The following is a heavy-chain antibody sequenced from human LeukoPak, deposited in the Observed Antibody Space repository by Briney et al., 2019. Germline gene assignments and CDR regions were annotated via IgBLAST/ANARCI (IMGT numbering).Heavy chain of an antibody. V-gene: IGHV7-4-1*02. CDR2: INTNTGNP. J-gene: IGHJ6*02. Sequence: ASVKVSCKASGYTFSGYHIHWVRQAPGQGLEWMGWINTNTGNPTYAQGFTGRFVFSLDTSVSTAYLQISSLKAEDTAVYYCACGYSSSLNGMDVWGQGTTVTVSS. CDR1: GYTFSGYH. CDR3: ACGYSSSLNGMDV. D-gene: IGHD6-13*01.